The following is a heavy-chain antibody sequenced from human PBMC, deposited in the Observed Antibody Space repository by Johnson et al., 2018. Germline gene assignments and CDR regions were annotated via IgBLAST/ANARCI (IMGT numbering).Heavy chain of an antibody. CDR2: IWYDGSNK. CDR1: GFTFSSYG. J-gene: IGHJ3*02. CDR3: ARDGTEDAFDI. Sequence: VQLVESGGGVVQPGRSLRLSCAASGFTFSSYGMHWVRQAPGKGLEWVAVIWYDGSNKYYADSVKGRFTISRDNSKNTLYLQMNSLRAEDTAGYYCARDGTEDAFDIWGQGTMVTVSS. V-gene: IGHV3-33*01. D-gene: IGHD2-8*02.